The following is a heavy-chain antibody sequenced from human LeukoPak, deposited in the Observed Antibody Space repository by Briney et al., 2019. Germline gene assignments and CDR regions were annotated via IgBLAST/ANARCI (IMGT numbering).Heavy chain of an antibody. J-gene: IGHJ3*02. CDR2: IFYSGST. CDR1: GGSISTSNYY. D-gene: IGHD3-10*01. CDR3: ARDWGYYYGSGSYSQYDAFDI. V-gene: IGHV4-39*07. Sequence: PSETLSLTCTVSGGSISTSNYYWGWIRQPPGKGLEWIGNIFYSGSTYYSPSLKSRVTISLDTSRNQFSLKLSSVTAADTAVYYCARDWGYYYGSGSYSQYDAFDIWGQGTMVTVSS.